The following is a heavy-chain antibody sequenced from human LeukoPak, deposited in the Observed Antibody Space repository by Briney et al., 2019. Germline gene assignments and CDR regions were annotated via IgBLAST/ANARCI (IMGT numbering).Heavy chain of an antibody. Sequence: ASVTVSCKASGGTFSSYAISWVRQAPGQGLEWMGRIIPILGIANYAQKFQGRVTITADKSTSTAYMELSSLRSEDTAVYYCAREWCSSTSCYSAWYFDLWGRGTLVTVSS. J-gene: IGHJ2*01. D-gene: IGHD2-2*01. CDR3: AREWCSSTSCYSAWYFDL. CDR2: IIPILGIA. V-gene: IGHV1-69*04. CDR1: GGTFSSYA.